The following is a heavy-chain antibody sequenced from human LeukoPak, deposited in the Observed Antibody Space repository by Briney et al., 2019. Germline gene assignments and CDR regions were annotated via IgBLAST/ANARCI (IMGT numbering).Heavy chain of an antibody. CDR3: ARVKRYSYGYPSYYYYYYMDV. CDR2: IYYSGST. V-gene: IGHV4-59*01. CDR1: GGSISSYY. D-gene: IGHD5-18*01. Sequence: SETLSLTCTVSGGSISSYYWSWIRQPPGKGLEWIGYIYYSGSTNYNPSLKSRVTISVDTSTNQFSLKLSSVTAADTAVYYCARVKRYSYGYPSYYYYYYMDVWGKGTTVTVSS. J-gene: IGHJ6*03.